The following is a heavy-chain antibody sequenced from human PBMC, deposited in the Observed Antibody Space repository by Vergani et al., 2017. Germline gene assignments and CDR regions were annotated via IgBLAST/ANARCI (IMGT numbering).Heavy chain of an antibody. V-gene: IGHV3-33*01. Sequence: QVQLVESGGGVVQPGRSLRLSCTPSRFKLGDYGMHWVRQAPGRGLEWVSMTWYEGNNNYYADSVKGRFTISKDISKNTLYLQMNSLRGDDTAVYYCARGTRDTPSSLDYWGQGTLVTVSS. CDR1: RFKLGDYG. D-gene: IGHD5-24*01. CDR2: TWYEGNNN. CDR3: ARGTRDTPSSLDY. J-gene: IGHJ4*02.